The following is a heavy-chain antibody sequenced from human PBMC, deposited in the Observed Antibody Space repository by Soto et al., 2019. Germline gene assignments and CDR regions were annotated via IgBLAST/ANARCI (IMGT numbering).Heavy chain of an antibody. V-gene: IGHV4-59*01. J-gene: IGHJ5*02. D-gene: IGHD2-2*01. CDR2: IYYSGST. CDR3: ASSRRYQLLLFDP. CDR1: GGSISSYY. Sequence: SETLSLTCTVSGGSISSYYWSWIRQPPGKGLEWIGYIYYSGSTNYNPSLKSRVTISVDTSKNQFSLKLSSVTAADTAVYYCASSRRYQLLLFDPWGQGTLVTVSS.